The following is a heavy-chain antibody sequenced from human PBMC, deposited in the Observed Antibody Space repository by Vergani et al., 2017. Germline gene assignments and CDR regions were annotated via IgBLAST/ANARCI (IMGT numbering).Heavy chain of an antibody. V-gene: IGHV3-23*01. CDR2: ISGSGGNT. Sequence: EVQLFESGGNLIQPGGSLRLSCGASGFTFSSYAMTWVRLAPGKGLQWVSAISGSGGNTFYTDSVKGRFTISRDNSKDTLYLQMNSLRVEDTAIYYCAKARDPNCKGGNCYSYYYGLDLWGQGTTVTVSS. CDR3: AKARDPNCKGGNCYSYYYGLDL. D-gene: IGHD4-23*01. J-gene: IGHJ6*02. CDR1: GFTFSSYA.